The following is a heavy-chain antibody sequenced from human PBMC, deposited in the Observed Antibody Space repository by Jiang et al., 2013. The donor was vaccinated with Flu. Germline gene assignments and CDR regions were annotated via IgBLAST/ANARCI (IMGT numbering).Heavy chain of an antibody. V-gene: IGHV7-4-1*02. CDR2: INTNTGNP. Sequence: SGYTFTSYAMNWVRQAPGQGLEWMGWINTNTGNPTYAQGFTGRFVFSLDTSVSTAYLQISSLKAEDTAVYYCAREVAGAGTRSYYFDYWGQGTLVTVSS. CDR3: AREVAGAGTRSYYFDY. D-gene: IGHD6-13*01. CDR1: GYTFTSYA. J-gene: IGHJ4*02.